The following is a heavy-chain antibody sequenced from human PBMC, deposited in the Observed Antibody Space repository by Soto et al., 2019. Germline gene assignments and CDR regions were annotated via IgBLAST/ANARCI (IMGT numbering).Heavy chain of an antibody. Sequence: EVQLLESGGGLVQPGGSLRLSCAASGFTFSSYAMSWVRQAPGKGLEWVSAISGSGGSTYYADSVKGRFTISRDNSKNTLYLQMNSLRAEDTAVYYCARVRGGEDYYDSSGYFDYWGQGTLVTVSS. CDR2: ISGSGGST. D-gene: IGHD3-22*01. CDR3: ARVRGGEDYYDSSGYFDY. CDR1: GFTFSSYA. V-gene: IGHV3-23*01. J-gene: IGHJ4*02.